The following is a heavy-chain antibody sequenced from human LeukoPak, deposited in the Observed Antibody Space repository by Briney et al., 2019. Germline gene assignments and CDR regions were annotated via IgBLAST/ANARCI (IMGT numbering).Heavy chain of an antibody. CDR1: GGSISGYY. J-gene: IGHJ3*02. Sequence: PSETLSLTCTVSGGSISGYYWSWIRQFAGGALEWVGRIRTTGTSNFNPTLESRVTMSVDTSKNQFFLKLTSVTAADTAIYYCARARRYNWDLDAFDIWGQGTMVTVSS. D-gene: IGHD1-1*01. CDR3: ARARRYNWDLDAFDI. V-gene: IGHV4-4*07. CDR2: IRTTGTS.